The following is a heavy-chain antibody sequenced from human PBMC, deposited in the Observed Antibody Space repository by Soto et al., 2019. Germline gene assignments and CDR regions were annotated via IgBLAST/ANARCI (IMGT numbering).Heavy chain of an antibody. J-gene: IGHJ4*02. V-gene: IGHV3-23*01. CDR3: AKELAVAGSFDY. CDR2: ISGSGGST. D-gene: IGHD6-19*01. Sequence: CAASGFTFSSYAMSWVRQAPGKGLEWVSAISGSGGSTYYADSVKGLFTISIDNSKNTLYLQMNSLRVEDTAVYYCAKELAVAGSFDYWGQGTLVTVS. CDR1: GFTFSSYA.